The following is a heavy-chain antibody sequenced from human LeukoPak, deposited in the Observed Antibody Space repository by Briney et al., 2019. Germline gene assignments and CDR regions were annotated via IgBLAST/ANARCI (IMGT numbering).Heavy chain of an antibody. CDR3: GRETAAGTDGAFDI. CDR2: INPNSGGT. D-gene: IGHD6-13*01. V-gene: IGHV1-2*02. J-gene: IGHJ3*02. CDR1: GYTFTDYY. Sequence: ASVKVSCKASGYTFTDYYLHWVRQAPGQGLEWMGWINPNSGGTNYAQTFQGRVTMTRDTSITTAYLELSRLRSDDTAVYYYGRETAAGTDGAFDIWGQGTMVTVSS.